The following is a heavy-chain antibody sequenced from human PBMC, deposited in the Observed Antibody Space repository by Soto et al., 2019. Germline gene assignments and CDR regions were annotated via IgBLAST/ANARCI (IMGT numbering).Heavy chain of an antibody. CDR2: IIPSLGTA. J-gene: IGHJ4*02. CDR3: ARTHFYETEGVFDYFDY. Sequence: QAHLVQSGAEVKKPGSSVKVSCKVPGGTFSRYSLCWVRQAPGQGLEWMGGIIPSLGTAKYAQKFRGRVTITADESTSTAYMELGTLTSDDTAVYFCARTHFYETEGVFDYFDYWGQGTLVTVSS. V-gene: IGHV1-69*01. D-gene: IGHD3-22*01. CDR1: GGTFSRYS.